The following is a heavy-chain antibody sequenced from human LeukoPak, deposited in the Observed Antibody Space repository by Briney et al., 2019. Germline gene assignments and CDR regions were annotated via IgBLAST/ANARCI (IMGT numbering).Heavy chain of an antibody. D-gene: IGHD4-17*01. Sequence: SGTLSLTCAVYGGSFSGYYWSWIRQPPGKGLEWIGEINHSGSTNYNPSLKSRVTISVDTSKNQFSLKLSSVTAADTAVYYCARDPNGVEGKNYFDYWGQGTLVTVSS. CDR2: INHSGST. CDR1: GGSFSGYY. J-gene: IGHJ4*02. V-gene: IGHV4-34*01. CDR3: ARDPNGVEGKNYFDY.